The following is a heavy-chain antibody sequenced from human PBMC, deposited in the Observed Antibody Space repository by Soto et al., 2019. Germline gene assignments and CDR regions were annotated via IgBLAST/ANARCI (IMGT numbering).Heavy chain of an antibody. CDR2: MNPNSGNT. CDR1: GYTFTSYD. CDR3: ASFGRYCGGGSCSF. J-gene: IGHJ4*03. D-gene: IGHD2-15*01. Sequence: ASVKVSCKASGYTFTSYDINWVRQATGQGLEWMGWMNPNSGNTGYAQKFQGRVTMTRNTSISTAYMELSSLRSEDTAVYYCASFGRYCGGGSCSFWGQGTMVTVSS. V-gene: IGHV1-8*01.